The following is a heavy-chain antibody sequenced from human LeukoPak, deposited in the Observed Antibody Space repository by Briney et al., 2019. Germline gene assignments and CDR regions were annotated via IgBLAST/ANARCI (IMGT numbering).Heavy chain of an antibody. Sequence: GGSLRLSCAASGFTFSGYSMNWVRQAPGKGLEWVSSISSSSSYIYYADSVKGRFTISRDNAKNSLYLQMNSLRAEDTAVYYCARTFYDSSGYSSNFDYWGQGTLVTVSS. CDR3: ARTFYDSSGYSSNFDY. CDR2: ISSSSSYI. V-gene: IGHV3-21*01. D-gene: IGHD3-22*01. CDR1: GFTFSGYS. J-gene: IGHJ4*02.